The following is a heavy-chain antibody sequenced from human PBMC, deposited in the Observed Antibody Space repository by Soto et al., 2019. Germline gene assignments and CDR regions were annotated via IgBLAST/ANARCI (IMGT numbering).Heavy chain of an antibody. V-gene: IGHV3-7*01. CDR1: GFTFSSYW. J-gene: IGHJ6*03. Sequence: GGSLRLSCAASGFTFSSYWMSWVRQAPGKGLEWVANIKQDGSEKYYVDSVKGRFTISRDNAKNSLYLQMNSLRAEDTAVYYCAREGIWSGYYPYYYYYMDVWGKGTTVTVSS. D-gene: IGHD3-3*01. CDR3: AREGIWSGYYPYYYYYMDV. CDR2: IKQDGSEK.